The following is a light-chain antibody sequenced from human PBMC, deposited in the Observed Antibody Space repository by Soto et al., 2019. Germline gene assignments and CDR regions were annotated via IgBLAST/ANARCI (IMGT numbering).Light chain of an antibody. CDR3: SLYYNGPVV. Sequence: QAVVTQEPSLTVSPGGTVTLTCGSSTGAVTSGHYPYWFQQKPGQAPRTLIYDTSNKHSWTPARFSGSLLGGKAALTLSGAQPEDYADYYCSLYYNGPVVFGNGTKVTVL. V-gene: IGLV7-46*01. CDR1: TGAVTSGHY. CDR2: DTS. J-gene: IGLJ1*01.